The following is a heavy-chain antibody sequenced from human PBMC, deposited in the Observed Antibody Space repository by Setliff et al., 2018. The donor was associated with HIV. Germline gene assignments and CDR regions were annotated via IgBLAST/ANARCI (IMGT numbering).Heavy chain of an antibody. V-gene: IGHV3-23*01. CDR3: AGESSIAVAEYFQH. D-gene: IGHD6-19*01. Sequence: GGSLRLSCAASGFTFSSYAMSWVRQSPGKGLEWVSAISGSGGSTYYADSVKGRFTISRDNSKNTLYLQMNSLRAEDTAVYYCAGESSIAVAEYFQHWGQGTLVTVSS. J-gene: IGHJ1*01. CDR1: GFTFSSYA. CDR2: ISGSGGST.